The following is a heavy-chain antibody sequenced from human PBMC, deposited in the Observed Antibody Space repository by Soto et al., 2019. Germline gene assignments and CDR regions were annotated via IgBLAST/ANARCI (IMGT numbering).Heavy chain of an antibody. J-gene: IGHJ4*02. Sequence: ASVKVSCKAAGYTFTTYYIHWVRQAPGQGLEWMGIINPSGGSTSYAQKFQGRVTMTRDTSTSTVYMEMSSLKSEDTAVYYCARGSSGSYVNYFESLGQGTLVIVS. CDR3: ARGSSGSYVNYFES. V-gene: IGHV1-46*01. D-gene: IGHD1-26*01. CDR1: GYTFTTYY. CDR2: INPSGGST.